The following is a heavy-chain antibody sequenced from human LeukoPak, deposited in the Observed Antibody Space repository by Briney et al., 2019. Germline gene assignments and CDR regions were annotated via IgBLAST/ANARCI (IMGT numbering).Heavy chain of an antibody. J-gene: IGHJ4*02. D-gene: IGHD6-13*01. V-gene: IGHV3-33*01. Sequence: PGGSLRLSCAASGFTLSSYGMHWVRQAPGKGLEWVAVIWYDGSNKYYADSVKGRFTISRDNSKNTLYLQMNSLRAEDTAVYYCARDLLYSSSWYVGLDYWGQGTLVTVSS. CDR3: ARDLLYSSSWYVGLDY. CDR1: GFTLSSYG. CDR2: IWYDGSNK.